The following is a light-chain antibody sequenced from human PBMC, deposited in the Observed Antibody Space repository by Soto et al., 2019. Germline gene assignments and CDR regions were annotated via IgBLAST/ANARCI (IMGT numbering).Light chain of an antibody. Sequence: QSALTQPPSASGSPGQSVTISCTGTSSDVGGYNFVSWYQQHPGKAPKLMIYEVSERPSGVPDRFSDSKSGNTASLTVSGLQAEDEADYYCSSYAGSNTVVFGGGTKLTVL. CDR1: SSDVGGYNF. CDR2: EVS. J-gene: IGLJ2*01. CDR3: SSYAGSNTVV. V-gene: IGLV2-8*01.